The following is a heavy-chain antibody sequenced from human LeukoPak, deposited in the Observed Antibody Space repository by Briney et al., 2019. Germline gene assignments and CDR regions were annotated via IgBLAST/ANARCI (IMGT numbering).Heavy chain of an antibody. CDR1: GYSFTNYW. V-gene: IGHV5-51*01. D-gene: IGHD2-2*01. CDR2: IYPGDSDT. CDR3: ARLGATTRNYCSSTTYSIDY. J-gene: IGHJ4*02. Sequence: GASLKISCKASGYSFTNYWIGWVRQMPGKGLEWMGIIYPGDSDTRYSPSFQGQVSISADKSINTAYLQWSSLKASDTAMYYCARLGATTRNYCSSTTYSIDYWGQGTLVTVSS.